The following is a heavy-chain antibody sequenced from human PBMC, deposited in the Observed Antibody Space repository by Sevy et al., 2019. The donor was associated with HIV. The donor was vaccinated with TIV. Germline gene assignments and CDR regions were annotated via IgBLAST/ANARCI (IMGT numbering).Heavy chain of an antibody. CDR1: GFTISSYS. V-gene: IGHV3-21*06. CDR2: ISTGETYI. J-gene: IGHJ6*02. CDR3: ARRIVLKGGGMDV. Sequence: GGSLRLSCAASGFTISSYSMNWVRQAPGKGLEWVSSISTGETYIYYADSLKGRFIISRDNSRNSLFLEMNSLTVEDTAIYYCARRIVLKGGGMDVWGQGTTVTVSS. D-gene: IGHD2-8*01.